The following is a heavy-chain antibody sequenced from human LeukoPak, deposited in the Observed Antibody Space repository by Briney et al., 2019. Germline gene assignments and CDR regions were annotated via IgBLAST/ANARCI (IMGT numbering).Heavy chain of an antibody. Sequence: GGSLRLSCAASGFTFSSHWMHWVRQAPGKGLVWVSRINSDGSSISYADSVKGRFTISRDNAKNTLYLQMNSLRAEDTAVYYCARLDLVGATNYWGQGTLVTVSS. CDR3: ARLDLVGATNY. J-gene: IGHJ4*02. D-gene: IGHD1-26*01. CDR2: INSDGSSI. V-gene: IGHV3-74*01. CDR1: GFTFSSHW.